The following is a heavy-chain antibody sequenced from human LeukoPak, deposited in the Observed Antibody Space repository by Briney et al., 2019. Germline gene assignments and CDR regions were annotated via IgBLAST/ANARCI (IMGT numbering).Heavy chain of an antibody. CDR1: GFTFSSYI. D-gene: IGHD1-26*01. Sequence: PGGSLRLSCVTSGFTFSSYILNWVRQAPGKGLEWVSFISSGATSMNYADSVKGRFTVSRDNAKNSLYLQMNSLRAEDTAVYYCTQVGPSGWYFDLWGRGTLATVSS. V-gene: IGHV3-48*04. J-gene: IGHJ2*01. CDR2: ISSGATSM. CDR3: TQVGPSGWYFDL.